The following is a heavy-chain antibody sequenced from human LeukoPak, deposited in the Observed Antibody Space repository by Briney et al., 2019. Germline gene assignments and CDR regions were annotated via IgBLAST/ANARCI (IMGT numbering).Heavy chain of an antibody. J-gene: IGHJ6*02. CDR2: MNLNSGNT. CDR1: GYTFTSYD. V-gene: IGHV1-8*01. Sequence: ASVKVSCKASGYTFTSYDINWVRQATGQGLEWMGWMNLNSGNTGYAQRFQGRVTMTRNTSISTAYMELSSLRAEDTAVYYCARDMGIVVVGYYYGMDVWGQGTTVTVSS. D-gene: IGHD2-2*03. CDR3: ARDMGIVVVGYYYGMDV.